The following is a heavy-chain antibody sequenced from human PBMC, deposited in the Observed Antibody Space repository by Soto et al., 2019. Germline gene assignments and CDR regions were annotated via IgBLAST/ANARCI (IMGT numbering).Heavy chain of an antibody. CDR3: GRSLGGAGLDY. CDR2: VYPGDSDT. D-gene: IGHD3-16*01. V-gene: IGHV5-51*01. Sequence: GESLKISCKGSGYSFTDYWIGWVRQMPGKGLEWMGVVYPGDSDTRYSPSFQGQVTISADKSISTAYLQWSSLKASDTAMYYCGRSLGGAGLDYWGQGTLVTVSS. J-gene: IGHJ4*02. CDR1: GYSFTDYW.